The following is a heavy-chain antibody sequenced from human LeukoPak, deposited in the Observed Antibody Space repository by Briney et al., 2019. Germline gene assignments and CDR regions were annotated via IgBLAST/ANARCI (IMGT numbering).Heavy chain of an antibody. V-gene: IGHV4-39*07. CDR3: AREGPDAFDI. CDR1: GGSISSSSYY. CDR2: IYYSGST. J-gene: IGHJ3*02. Sequence: SETLSLTCTVSGGSISSSSYYWGWIRQPPGKGLEWIGSIYYSGSTYYNPSLKSRVTISVDTSKSQFSLKLSSVTAADTAVYYCAREGPDAFDIWGQGTMVTVSS.